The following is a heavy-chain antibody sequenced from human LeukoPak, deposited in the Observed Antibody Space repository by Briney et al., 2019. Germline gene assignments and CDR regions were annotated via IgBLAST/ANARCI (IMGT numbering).Heavy chain of an antibody. CDR1: GFTFSSYS. D-gene: IGHD6-13*01. V-gene: IGHV3-48*01. Sequence: GGSLRLSCAASGFTFSSYSMNWVRQAPGKGLEWVSYISSSSTIYYADSVKGRFTISRDNAKNSLYLQMNSLRAEDTAVYYCARDPEYSSSVDYWGQGTLVTVSS. J-gene: IGHJ4*02. CDR2: ISSSSTI. CDR3: ARDPEYSSSVDY.